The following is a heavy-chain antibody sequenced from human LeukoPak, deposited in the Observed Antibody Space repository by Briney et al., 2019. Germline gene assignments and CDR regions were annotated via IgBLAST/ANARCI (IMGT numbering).Heavy chain of an antibody. V-gene: IGHV1-58*02. CDR1: GFTFTSSA. Sequence: SVKVSCKASGFTFTSSAMQWVRQARGQRLEWIGWIVVGSGNTNYAQKFQERVTITRDMSTSTAYMELSSLVSDDTAAYYCAREADILTGYYKYWGQGTLVTVSS. J-gene: IGHJ4*02. D-gene: IGHD3-9*01. CDR2: IVVGSGNT. CDR3: AREADILTGYYKY.